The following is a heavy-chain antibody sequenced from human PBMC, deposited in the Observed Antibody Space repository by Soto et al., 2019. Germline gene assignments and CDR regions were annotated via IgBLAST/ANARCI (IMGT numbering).Heavy chain of an antibody. CDR2: ISSSRSYI. CDR3: ARDRTATTYYYGMDV. Sequence: EVQLVESGGGLVKPGGSLRLSCAASGFTFSSYSMNWVRQAPGKGLEWVSSISSSRSYIYYADSVKGRFTISRDNAKNSLYLQMNSLRAEDTAVYYCARDRTATTYYYGMDVWGQGTTVTVSS. D-gene: IGHD2-21*02. CDR1: GFTFSSYS. V-gene: IGHV3-21*01. J-gene: IGHJ6*02.